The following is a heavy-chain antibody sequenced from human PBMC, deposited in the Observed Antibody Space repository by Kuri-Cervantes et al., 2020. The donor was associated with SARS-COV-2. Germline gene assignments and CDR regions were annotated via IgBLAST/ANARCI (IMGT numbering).Heavy chain of an antibody. D-gene: IGHD4-17*01. V-gene: IGHV5-51*01. CDR1: GYNYVDYW. J-gene: IGHJ4*02. CDR3: TRQNYGDYSDGDY. CDR2: IFPADSDT. Sequence: GGSLRLSCNASGYNYVDYWVGWVRQMPGKGLEWMGIIFPADSDTRYSPSFQGQVTISADKSINTAYLQWRSLKASDTATYYCTRQNYGDYSDGDYWGQGTLVTVSS.